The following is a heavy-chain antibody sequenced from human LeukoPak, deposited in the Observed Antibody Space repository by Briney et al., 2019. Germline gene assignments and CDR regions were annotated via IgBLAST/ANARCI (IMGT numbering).Heavy chain of an antibody. CDR1: GDSVSSGY. D-gene: IGHD2-15*01. J-gene: IGHJ1*01. V-gene: IGHV4-4*09. Sequence: SETLSLICNVSGDSVSSGYWSWIRQSPGKGLEWIGFIQDSGITDYNPSLKSRLLVSVDTSKNQFSLNLRSVTAADTAVYYCAGRGHRYSRDWGKGILVTISS. CDR3: AGRGHRYSRD. CDR2: IQDSGIT.